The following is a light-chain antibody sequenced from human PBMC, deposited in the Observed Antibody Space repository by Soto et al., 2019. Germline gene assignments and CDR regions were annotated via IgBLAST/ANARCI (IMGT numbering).Light chain of an antibody. CDR1: SSNIGAGYD. Sequence: QSVLTQPPSVSGAPGQRVTISCTGSSSNIGAGYDVHWYQQLPGTAPKLLIYGNSNRPSGVPDRFSGSKSGTSASLAITGLQAEDEAGYYCQSYDSSLRVFGGGTKVTVL. J-gene: IGLJ2*01. CDR2: GNS. CDR3: QSYDSSLRV. V-gene: IGLV1-40*01.